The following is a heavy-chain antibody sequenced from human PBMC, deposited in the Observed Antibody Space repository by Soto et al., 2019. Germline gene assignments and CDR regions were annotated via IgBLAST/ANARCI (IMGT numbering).Heavy chain of an antibody. CDR1: GFSFRSYP. CDR3: AKDLLAVAATDYYYGMDV. D-gene: IGHD6-19*01. V-gene: IGHV3-23*01. J-gene: IGHJ6*02. CDR2: ISGSGGST. Sequence: GGSLRLACAGSGFSFRSYPMSWVRQAPGKGLEWVSAISGSGGSTYYADSVKGRFTISRDNSKNTLYLQMNSLIAEDTAVYYCAKDLLAVAATDYYYGMDVWGQGTTVTVSS.